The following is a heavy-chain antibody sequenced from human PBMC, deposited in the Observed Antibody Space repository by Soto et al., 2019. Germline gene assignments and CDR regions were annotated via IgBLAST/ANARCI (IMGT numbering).Heavy chain of an antibody. D-gene: IGHD4-4*01. J-gene: IGHJ6*02. V-gene: IGHV1-69*12. Sequence: QVQLVQSGAEVKKPGSSVKVSCKASGGTFSSYAISWVRQAPGQWLEWMGGIIPIFGTADYAQKFRGRVTITADESTSTGYMELSSLRSEDTAVYYCASPTVGYYNGMDVWGQGTTGTVSS. CDR2: IIPIFGTA. CDR1: GGTFSSYA. CDR3: ASPTVGYYNGMDV.